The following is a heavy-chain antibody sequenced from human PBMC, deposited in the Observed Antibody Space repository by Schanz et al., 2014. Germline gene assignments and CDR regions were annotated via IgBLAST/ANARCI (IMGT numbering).Heavy chain of an antibody. J-gene: IGHJ5*01. CDR3: AKAPREYCNYDSCPNWFDS. V-gene: IGHV3-23*01. D-gene: IGHD2-15*01. CDR1: GFTFSAYA. CDR2: ISASGGTT. Sequence: EVQLLESGGGLVQPGGSLRLSCAASGFTFSAYAMTWVRQIPGKGLEWVSAISASGGTTYYADSVKGRFTISRDNSKNTLYLQINSLRAEDTAVYYCAKAPREYCNYDSCPNWFDSWGQGTLVTVSS.